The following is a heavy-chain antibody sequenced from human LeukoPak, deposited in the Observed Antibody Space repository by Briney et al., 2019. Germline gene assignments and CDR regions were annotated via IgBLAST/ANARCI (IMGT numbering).Heavy chain of an antibody. CDR1: GGSISSSSYY. J-gene: IGHJ3*02. V-gene: IGHV4-39*07. CDR2: INHSGST. CDR3: ARGRWNYGAFDI. D-gene: IGHD1-7*01. Sequence: SETLSLTCTVSGGSISSSSYYWGWIRQPPGKGLEWIGEINHSGSTNYNPSLKSRVTISVDTSKNQFSLKLSSVTAADTAVYYCARGRWNYGAFDIWGQGTMVTVSS.